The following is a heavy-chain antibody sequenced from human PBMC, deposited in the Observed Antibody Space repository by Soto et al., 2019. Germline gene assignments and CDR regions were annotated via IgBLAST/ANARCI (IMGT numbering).Heavy chain of an antibody. Sequence: GASVKVSCKASGYTFTSYYMHWVRQAPGQGLEWMGIINPSGGSTSYAHKFHGRVTMTRDTSTSTVYMELSSLRSEDTAVYYCARDICSGGSCYSDGDDWFDPWGQGTLVTVSS. CDR3: ARDICSGGSCYSDGDDWFDP. D-gene: IGHD2-15*01. CDR1: GYTFTSYY. CDR2: INPSGGST. V-gene: IGHV1-46*01. J-gene: IGHJ5*02.